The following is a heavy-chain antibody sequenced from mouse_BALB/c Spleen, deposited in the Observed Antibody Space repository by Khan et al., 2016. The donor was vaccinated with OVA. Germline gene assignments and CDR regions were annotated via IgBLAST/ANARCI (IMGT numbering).Heavy chain of an antibody. CDR2: IWSAGST. CDR1: GFSLANYS. D-gene: IGHD2-4*01. V-gene: IGHV2-2*02. CDR3: ARRGYDYGRGALFAY. J-gene: IGHJ3*01. Sequence: QVQLQQSGPGLVQPSQSLSITCTVSGFSLANYSVHWVRQSPGKGLEWLGVIWSAGSTDYNAAFISRLTISKDNSRSQVFFKVNSLQPNDTAIYXCARRGYDYGRGALFAYWGQGTLVTVSA.